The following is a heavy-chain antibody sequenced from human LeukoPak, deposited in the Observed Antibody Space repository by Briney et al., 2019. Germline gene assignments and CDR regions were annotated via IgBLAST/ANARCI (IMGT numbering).Heavy chain of an antibody. CDR3: ARDSLSSYPRKEYYYYYYGMDV. CDR2: IWYDGSNK. Sequence: GGSLRLSCAASGFTFSSYGMHWVRQAPGKGLEWVAVIWYDGSNKYYADSVKGRFTISRDNSKNTLYLQMNSLRAEDTAVYYCARDSLSSYPRKEYYYYYYGMDVWGQGTTVTVSS. CDR1: GFTFSSYG. V-gene: IGHV3-33*01. J-gene: IGHJ6*02. D-gene: IGHD3-16*02.